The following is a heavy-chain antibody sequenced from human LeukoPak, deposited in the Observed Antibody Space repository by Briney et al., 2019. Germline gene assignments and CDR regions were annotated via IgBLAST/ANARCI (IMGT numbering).Heavy chain of an antibody. CDR3: ARVGRVGITEDY. CDR2: IYTSGST. V-gene: IGHV4-4*07. J-gene: IGHJ4*02. Sequence: SETLSLTCTVSGGSISSYYWSWIRQPAGKGLEWIGRIYTSGSTNYNPSLKSRVTISVDTSKNQFSLKLSSVTAADTAVYYCARVGRVGITEDYWGQGTLVTVSS. CDR1: GGSISSYY. D-gene: IGHD6-13*01.